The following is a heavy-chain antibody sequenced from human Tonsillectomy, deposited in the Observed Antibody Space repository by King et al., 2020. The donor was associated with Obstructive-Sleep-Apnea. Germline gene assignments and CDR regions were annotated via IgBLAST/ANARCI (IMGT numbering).Heavy chain of an antibody. CDR1: GFPFSSYG. CDR2: LSYDGGYE. J-gene: IGHJ6*02. Sequence: VQLVESGGGVVQPGRSLRLSCAASGFPFSSYGMHWVRQAPGKGLEWVAILSYDGGYEYYADSVKGRFTISRDNSKNTLHLQMNSLRGEDTAVYYCAKDRNIVLMEYAVIDGLDVWGQGTTVTVSS. D-gene: IGHD2-8*01. CDR3: AKDRNIVLMEYAVIDGLDV. V-gene: IGHV3-30*18.